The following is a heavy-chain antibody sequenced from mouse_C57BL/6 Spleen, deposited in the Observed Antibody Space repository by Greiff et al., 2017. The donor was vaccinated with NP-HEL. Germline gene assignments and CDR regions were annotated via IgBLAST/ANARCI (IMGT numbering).Heavy chain of an antibody. V-gene: IGHV1-64*01. J-gene: IGHJ1*03. CDR1: GYTFTSYW. CDR2: IHPNSGST. D-gene: IGHD1-1*01. Sequence: QVQLQQSGAELAKPGASVKLSCKASGYTFTSYWMHWVKQRPGQGLEWIGMIHPNSGSTNYNEKFKSKATLTVDKSSSTAYMQLSSLTSEDSAVYYCARFITTVDWYFDVWGTGTTVTVSS. CDR3: ARFITTVDWYFDV.